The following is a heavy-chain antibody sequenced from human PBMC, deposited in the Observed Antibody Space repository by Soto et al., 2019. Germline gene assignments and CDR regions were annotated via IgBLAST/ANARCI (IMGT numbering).Heavy chain of an antibody. Sequence: QVHLVQSGAEVKKPGASVKVSCKGSGYIFTTYGITWVRQAPGQGLEWMGWISAHNGNTNYAQKLQGRVTVTRDTSTNTAYMELRNLRSDDTAVYYCARGRYGDYWGQGALVTVSS. V-gene: IGHV1-18*01. CDR1: GYIFTTYG. CDR2: ISAHNGNT. CDR3: ARGRYGDY. D-gene: IGHD1-1*01. J-gene: IGHJ4*02.